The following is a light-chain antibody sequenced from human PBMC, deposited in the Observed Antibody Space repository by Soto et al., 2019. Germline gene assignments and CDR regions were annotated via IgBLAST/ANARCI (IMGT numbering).Light chain of an antibody. J-gene: IGKJ2*01. CDR2: GAS. CDR3: QQSGSTPYT. CDR1: QSVSSTY. V-gene: IGKV3-20*01. Sequence: ELVLTQSPGTLSLSPGERATLSCRASQSVSSTYLAWYQQKPGQAPRVLIYGASSRASGIPDRFGGSGSGTDFTLTITRVEPEDFAVYYCQQSGSTPYTFGQGTNLEIK.